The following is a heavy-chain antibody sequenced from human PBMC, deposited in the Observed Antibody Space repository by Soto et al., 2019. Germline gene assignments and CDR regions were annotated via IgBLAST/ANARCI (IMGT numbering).Heavy chain of an antibody. J-gene: IGHJ4*02. CDR2: IYWDDDK. CDR3: AHYGAMVTPFDY. V-gene: IGHV2-5*02. D-gene: IGHD5-18*01. CDR1: GFSLSTSGVG. Sequence: QITLKESGPTLVKPTQTLTLTCTFSGFSLSTSGVGVGWIRQPPGKALEWLALIYWDDDKRYSPSLKSRLTSTKDTSKNQVVLTMTNMDPVDTATYYCAHYGAMVTPFDYWGQGTLVTVSS.